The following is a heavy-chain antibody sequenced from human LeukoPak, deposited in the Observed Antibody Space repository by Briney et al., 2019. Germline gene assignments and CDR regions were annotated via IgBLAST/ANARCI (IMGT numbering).Heavy chain of an antibody. V-gene: IGHV3-74*01. CDR3: ARYSSSTGGASYYLDY. CDR2: ISGDGSVT. J-gene: IGHJ4*01. CDR1: GFTLRNYW. D-gene: IGHD6-6*01. Sequence: PGGSLRLSCTASGFTLRNYWMHWVRQVPGKRLVWVSRISGDGSVTNYADSVQGRFTISRDNAKNTLYLQIDSLRSEDTAVYYCARYSSSTGGASYYLDYWGHGPLVTVSS.